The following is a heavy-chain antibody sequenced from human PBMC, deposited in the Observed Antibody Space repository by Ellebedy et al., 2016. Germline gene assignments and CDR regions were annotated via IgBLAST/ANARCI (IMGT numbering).Heavy chain of an antibody. J-gene: IGHJ4*02. V-gene: IGHV1-3*01. CDR2: INAGNANT. D-gene: IGHD6-19*01. CDR1: GYAFTNYA. Sequence: ASVKVSCKASGYAFTNYAIHWVRQAPGQRLEWMGWINAGNANTKYSQKFQDRVTITRDTSASTAYMEVSSLRSEDTAVYYCARWGGWADYWGQGTLVTVSS. CDR3: ARWGGWADY.